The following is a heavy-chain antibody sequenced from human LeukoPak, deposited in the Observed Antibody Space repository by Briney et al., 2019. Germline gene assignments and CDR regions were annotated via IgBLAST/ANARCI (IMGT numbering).Heavy chain of an antibody. CDR2: ISAYNGNT. CDR1: GYTFTSYG. D-gene: IGHD3-3*01. V-gene: IGHV1-18*01. Sequence: ASVKVSCKASGYTFTSYGISWVRQAPGKGLEWMGWISAYNGNTNYAQKLQGRVTMTTDTYTSTAYMELRSLRSDDTAVYYCARDLNTYYDFWSGYLNRFDYWGQGTLVTVSS. J-gene: IGHJ4*02. CDR3: ARDLNTYYDFWSGYLNRFDY.